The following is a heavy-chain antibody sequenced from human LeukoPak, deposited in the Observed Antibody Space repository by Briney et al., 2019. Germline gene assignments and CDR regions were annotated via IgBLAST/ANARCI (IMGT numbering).Heavy chain of an antibody. J-gene: IGHJ4*02. CDR3: ARDLNWGLDY. V-gene: IGHV3-48*01. CDR2: ISASSATI. Sequence: GGSLRPPCAASGFTFSDYSGNWVGQAQGRGLEWISYISASSATIHYADSVKGRFSISRDNAKNSLYLQVNSLRAEDTAVYYCARDLNWGLDYWGQGTLVTVSS. D-gene: IGHD7-27*01. CDR1: GFTFSDYS.